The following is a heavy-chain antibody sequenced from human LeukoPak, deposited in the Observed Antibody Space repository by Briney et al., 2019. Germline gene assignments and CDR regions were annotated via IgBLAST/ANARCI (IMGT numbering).Heavy chain of an antibody. Sequence: GGSLRLSCAASGFTFSSYGMHWVRQAPGKGLEWVAVISYDGSNKYYADSVKGRFTISRDNSKNTLYLQMNSLRAEDTAVYYCAREAGITMIVVGDYFDYWGQGTLVTVSS. V-gene: IGHV3-30*03. CDR1: GFTFSSYG. CDR2: ISYDGSNK. D-gene: IGHD3-22*01. CDR3: AREAGITMIVVGDYFDY. J-gene: IGHJ4*02.